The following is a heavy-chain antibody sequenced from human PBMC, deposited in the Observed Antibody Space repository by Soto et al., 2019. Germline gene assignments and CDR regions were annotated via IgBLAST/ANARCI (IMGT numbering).Heavy chain of an antibody. V-gene: IGHV3-23*01. CDR1: GFTFSSYA. CDR3: AKDDWNYEVCYFDY. CDR2: ISGSGGST. D-gene: IGHD1-7*01. Sequence: GGSLRLSCAASGFTFSSYAMSWVRQAPGKGLEWVSAISGSGGSTYYADSVKGRFTISRDNSKNTLYLQMNSPRAEDTAVYYCAKDDWNYEVCYFDYWGQGTLVTVSS. J-gene: IGHJ4*02.